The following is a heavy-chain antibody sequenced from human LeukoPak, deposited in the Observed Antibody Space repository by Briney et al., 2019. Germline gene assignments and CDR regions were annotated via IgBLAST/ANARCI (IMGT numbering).Heavy chain of an antibody. Sequence: RVSLRLSCAASGFTFSNRCMRWVRQAKVKGLEWVANIKQDGSETQYVDSVKGRFTISRDNAKNSLYLQMNSLRAEDTAVYYCASTIDYWGQGTLVTVSS. V-gene: IGHV3-7*05. J-gene: IGHJ4*02. D-gene: IGHD1-1*01. CDR1: GFTFSNRC. CDR3: ASTIDY. CDR2: IKQDGSET.